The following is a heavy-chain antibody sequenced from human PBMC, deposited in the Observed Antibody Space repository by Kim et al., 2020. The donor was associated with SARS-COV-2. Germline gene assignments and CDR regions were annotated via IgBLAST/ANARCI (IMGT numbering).Heavy chain of an antibody. CDR3: ARPWGPRQRDAFDI. Sequence: AQTFQGRVTRTRDTSTSTVYMELSSLRSEDTAVYYCARPWGPRQRDAFDIWGQGTMVTVSS. J-gene: IGHJ3*02. D-gene: IGHD7-27*01. V-gene: IGHV1-46*01.